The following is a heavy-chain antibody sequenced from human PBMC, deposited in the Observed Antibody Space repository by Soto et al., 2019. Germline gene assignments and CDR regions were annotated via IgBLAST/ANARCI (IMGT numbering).Heavy chain of an antibody. D-gene: IGHD6-19*01. Sequence: PGGSLRLSCAASGFRFSDHYMTWIRQAPGKGLEWVSGISASGRDTYYADSVKDRFTISRDSFKNTLYLQMNSLRAEDTGTYYCAKGKTSGWYYFDYWDQGALVTVSS. CDR2: ISASGRDT. V-gene: IGHV3-23*01. J-gene: IGHJ4*02. CDR3: AKGKTSGWYYFDY. CDR1: GFRFSDHY.